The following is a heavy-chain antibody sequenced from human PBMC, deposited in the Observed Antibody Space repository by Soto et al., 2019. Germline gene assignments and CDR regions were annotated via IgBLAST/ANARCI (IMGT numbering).Heavy chain of an antibody. CDR3: ARMGRGYSSSWYSGD. D-gene: IGHD6-13*01. CDR1: GGTFSSYA. V-gene: IGHV1-69*01. J-gene: IGHJ4*02. Sequence: QVQLVQSGAEVKKPGSSVKVSCKASGGTFSSYAISWVRQAPGQGLEWMGGIIPIFGTANDAQKFQGGVTITADESTSTAYMELSSLRSEDTAVYYCARMGRGYSSSWYSGDWGQGTLVTVSS. CDR2: IIPIFGTA.